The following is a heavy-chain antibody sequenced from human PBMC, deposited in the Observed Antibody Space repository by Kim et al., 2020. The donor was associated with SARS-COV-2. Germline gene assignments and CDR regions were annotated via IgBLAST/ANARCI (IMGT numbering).Heavy chain of an antibody. CDR1: GFGFGTHS. Sequence: GGSLRLSCAASGFGFGTHSMNWVRQAPGKGLEWVSSIGGSSSYIYYADSVKGRFTISRDNAKNTLYLQMNSLRAEDTAVYYCARGGYCTSTSCYFYYSALDVWGRGTTVTVSS. V-gene: IGHV3-21*01. CDR2: IGGSSSYI. CDR3: ARGGYCTSTSCYFYYSALDV. J-gene: IGHJ6*02. D-gene: IGHD2-2*01.